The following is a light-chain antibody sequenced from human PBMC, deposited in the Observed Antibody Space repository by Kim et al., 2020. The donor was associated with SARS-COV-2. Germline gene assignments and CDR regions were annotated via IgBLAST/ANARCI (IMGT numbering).Light chain of an antibody. Sequence: ASVGDRVTITCRASQSISSSLAWYQQKPGNAPKLLIYKASSLESGVPSRFSGSGSGTEFTLTISSLQPDDFATYYCQQYNSYSQTFGQGTKVDIK. J-gene: IGKJ1*01. CDR3: QQYNSYSQT. CDR2: KAS. CDR1: QSISSS. V-gene: IGKV1-5*03.